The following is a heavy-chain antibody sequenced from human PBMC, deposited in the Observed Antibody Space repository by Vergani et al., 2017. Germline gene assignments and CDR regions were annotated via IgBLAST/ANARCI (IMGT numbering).Heavy chain of an antibody. Sequence: QVQLQQWGAGLLKPSETLSLTCAVYGGSFSGYYWSWIRQPPGKGLEWIGYIYYSGSTYYNPSLKSQVTISVDTSKNQFSLKLSSVTAADTAVYYCARGPRVVVVAASRGVFDYWGQGTLVTVSS. D-gene: IGHD2-15*01. CDR1: GGSFSGYY. V-gene: IGHV4-34*01. J-gene: IGHJ4*02. CDR2: IYYSGST. CDR3: ARGPRVVVVAASRGVFDY.